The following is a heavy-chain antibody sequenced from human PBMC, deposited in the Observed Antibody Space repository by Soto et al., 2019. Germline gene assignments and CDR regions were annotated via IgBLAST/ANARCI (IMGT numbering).Heavy chain of an antibody. J-gene: IGHJ4*02. CDR1: GFTFSSYA. CDR2: ISYDGSNK. Sequence: QVQLVESGGGVVQPGRSLRLSCAASGFTFSSYAMHWVRQAPGKGLEWVAVISYDGSNKYYADSVKGRFTISRDNSKNTLYLQMNSLRAEDTAVYYCARTDFDYWGQGTLVTASS. V-gene: IGHV3-30-3*01. CDR3: ARTDFDY.